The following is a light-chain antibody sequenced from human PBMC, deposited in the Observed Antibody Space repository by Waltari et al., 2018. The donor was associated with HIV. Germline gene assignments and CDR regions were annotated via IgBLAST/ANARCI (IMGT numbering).Light chain of an antibody. Sequence: VLMPPPATLSLSSGDRATLPCRASQSVSSGFLAWYQQKRGQAPRLLIYGASTRAKGIPDRFSGGGSGTDFTLTISSLDPEDFAVYYCHQYGSATYTFGQGTKLDIK. CDR2: GAS. J-gene: IGKJ2*01. CDR3: HQYGSATYT. V-gene: IGKV3-20*01. CDR1: QSVSSGF.